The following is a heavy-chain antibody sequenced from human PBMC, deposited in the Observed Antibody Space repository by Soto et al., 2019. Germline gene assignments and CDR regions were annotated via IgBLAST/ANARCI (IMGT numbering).Heavy chain of an antibody. CDR3: AKGLYSYGPMVFDY. D-gene: IGHD5-18*01. V-gene: IGHV3-9*01. CDR1: GFTFDDYA. Sequence: GGSLRLSCAASGFTFDDYAMHWVRQAPGKGLEWVSGISWNSGSIGYADSVKGRFTISRDNAKNSLYLQMNSLRAEDTALYYCAKGLYSYGPMVFDYWGQGTLVTVSS. J-gene: IGHJ4*02. CDR2: ISWNSGSI.